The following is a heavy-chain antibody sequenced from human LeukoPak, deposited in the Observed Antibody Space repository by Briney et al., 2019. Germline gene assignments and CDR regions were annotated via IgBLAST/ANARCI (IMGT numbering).Heavy chain of an antibody. CDR1: GISIRSGNYY. D-gene: IGHD3-10*01. Sequence: SEILPLTCTVSGISIRSGNYYWQWIRQPPGGGLEWIGSIHYSGTTYYSPSLKSRVTISVDTSKNQFSLRLDSVTATDTAFYCCARRPPGSYFDYWGQGILVTVPS. J-gene: IGHJ4*02. CDR3: ARRPPGSYFDY. CDR2: IHYSGTT. V-gene: IGHV4-39*01.